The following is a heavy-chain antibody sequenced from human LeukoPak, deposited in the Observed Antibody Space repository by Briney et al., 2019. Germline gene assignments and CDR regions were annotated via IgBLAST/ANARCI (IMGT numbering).Heavy chain of an antibody. Sequence: KPSETLSLTCTVSGGSISSSSYYWGWIRQPPGKGLEWIGSIYYSGSTYYNPSFKSRVTISVDTSKNQFSLKLSSVTAADTAVYYCARHPYYDFWSGYYTGYYFDYWGQGTLVTVSS. CDR1: GGSISSSSYY. CDR3: ARHPYYDFWSGYYTGYYFDY. J-gene: IGHJ4*02. V-gene: IGHV4-39*01. D-gene: IGHD3-3*01. CDR2: IYYSGST.